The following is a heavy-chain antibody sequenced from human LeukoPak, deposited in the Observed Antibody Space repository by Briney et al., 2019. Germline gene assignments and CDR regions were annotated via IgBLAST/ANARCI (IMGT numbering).Heavy chain of an antibody. J-gene: IGHJ1*01. Sequence: GSLRLSCAASGFTFSSYGMHWVRQAPGKGLEWVAIISYDGSNKYYADSVKGRFTISRDNSKNTLYLQMNSLRAEDTAVYYCAKDDDCSSTSCYGSAEYFQHWGQGTLVTVSS. CDR2: ISYDGSNK. V-gene: IGHV3-30*18. CDR1: GFTFSSYG. CDR3: AKDDDCSSTSCYGSAEYFQH. D-gene: IGHD2-2*01.